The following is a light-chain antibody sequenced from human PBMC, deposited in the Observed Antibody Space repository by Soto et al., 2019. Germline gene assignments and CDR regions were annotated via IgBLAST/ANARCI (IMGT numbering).Light chain of an antibody. CDR3: QHYNSYAEA. CDR1: QSISSY. J-gene: IGKJ1*01. V-gene: IGKV1-5*03. Sequence: QMTQSHSTLSGSVGDRVTITCRASQSISSYLNWYQQKPGKAPKPLIYKASTLKSGVPSRFSGSGSGTEFTLTISSLQPDDFATYYCQHYNSYAEAFGQGTKVDI. CDR2: KAS.